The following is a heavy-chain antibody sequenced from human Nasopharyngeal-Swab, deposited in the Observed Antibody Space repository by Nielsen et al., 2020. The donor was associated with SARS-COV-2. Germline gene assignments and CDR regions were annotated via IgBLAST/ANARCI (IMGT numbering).Heavy chain of an antibody. CDR2: IYYSGST. Sequence: SETLSLTCTVSSGSISSTTYYWGWIRQPPGKGLEWIGSIYYSGSTNYNPSLKSRVTISVDTSKNQFSLKLSSVTAADTAVYYCARDRSSWRYWGQGTLVTVSS. CDR3: ARDRSSWRY. D-gene: IGHD6-13*01. V-gene: IGHV4-39*07. CDR1: SGSISSTTYY. J-gene: IGHJ4*02.